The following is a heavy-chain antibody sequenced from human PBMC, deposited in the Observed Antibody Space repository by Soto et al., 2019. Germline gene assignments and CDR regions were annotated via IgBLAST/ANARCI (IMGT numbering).Heavy chain of an antibody. V-gene: IGHV4-39*01. Sequence: QLQLQESGPGLVKPSETLSLTCTVSGGSIRSSSYYWGWMRQAPGKGLEWIGIIYYSGSTYYNPSLKSRVTISVDTSKNQFSLKLSSVTAADTAVYYCARSDIAAAGEFDYWGQGTLVTVSS. CDR2: IYYSGST. D-gene: IGHD6-13*01. J-gene: IGHJ4*02. CDR3: ARSDIAAAGEFDY. CDR1: GGSIRSSSYY.